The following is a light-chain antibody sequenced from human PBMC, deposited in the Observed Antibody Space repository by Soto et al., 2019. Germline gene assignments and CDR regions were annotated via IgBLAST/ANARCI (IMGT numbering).Light chain of an antibody. V-gene: IGLV2-8*01. Sequence: QSVLTQPPSASGSPGQSVTISCTGTSSDVGGYNYVSWYQQHPGKAPKLMIYEVNKRPSGVPERFSGSKSDNTASLTVSGLQAEDEAYYYCSSYAGSNYVIFGGGTKLTVL. CDR2: EVN. CDR1: SSDVGGYNY. J-gene: IGLJ2*01. CDR3: SSYAGSNYVI.